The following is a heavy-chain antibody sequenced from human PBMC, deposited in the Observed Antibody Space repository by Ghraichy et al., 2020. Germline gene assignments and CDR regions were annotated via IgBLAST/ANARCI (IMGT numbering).Heavy chain of an antibody. CDR3: ARDRVGDGARDI. V-gene: IGHV3-53*01. D-gene: IGHD3-10*01. Sequence: GGSLRLSCAASGLTVSTNDMNWVRQAPGKGLEWVALIFGGGGTKYADSVTGRFTISRNDYKNTVSLQMNGLRVDDTAVYYCARDRVGDGARDICGQRTVVTVSS. CDR2: IFGGGGT. J-gene: IGHJ3*02. CDR1: GLTVSTND.